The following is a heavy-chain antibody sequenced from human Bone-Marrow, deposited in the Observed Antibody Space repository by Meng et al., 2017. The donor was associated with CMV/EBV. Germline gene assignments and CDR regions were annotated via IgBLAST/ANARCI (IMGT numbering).Heavy chain of an antibody. V-gene: IGHV3-9*01. J-gene: IGHJ4*02. Sequence: SLKISCAASGFTFDDYAMHWVRQAPGKGLEWVSGISWNSGSIGYADSVKGRFTISRDNAKNSLYLQMNSLRAEDTALYYCAKDPGITGTTGYFDYWGQGTLVTPAS. CDR1: GFTFDDYA. CDR2: ISWNSGSI. D-gene: IGHD1-7*01. CDR3: AKDPGITGTTGYFDY.